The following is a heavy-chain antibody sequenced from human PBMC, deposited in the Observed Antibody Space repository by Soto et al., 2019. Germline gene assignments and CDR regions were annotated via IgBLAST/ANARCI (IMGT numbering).Heavy chain of an antibody. CDR3: TTGLGAAAGTWYYYGMDV. J-gene: IGHJ6*02. Sequence: LRLSCAASRLTFRNDWMSWVRQAPAKGQKWVGRIKSKTDGGTTDYAAPVKGRFTISRDDSKTTLYLQMNSLKTEDTAVYYCTTGLGAAAGTWYYYGMDVWGQGTTVTVSS. V-gene: IGHV3-15*01. CDR2: IKSKTDGGTT. D-gene: IGHD6-13*01. CDR1: RLTFRNDW.